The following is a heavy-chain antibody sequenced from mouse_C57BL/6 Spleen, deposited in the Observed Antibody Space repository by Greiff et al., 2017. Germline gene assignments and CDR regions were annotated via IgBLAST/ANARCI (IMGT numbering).Heavy chain of an antibody. V-gene: IGHV1-72*01. D-gene: IGHD2-10*01. Sequence: QVQLQQPGAELVKPGASVKLSCKASGYTFTSYWMHWVKQRPGRGLEWIGRIDPNSGGTTYNEKFKSKATLTVDKPSSTAYMQLSSLTPEDSAVYYCARGTYYGWYFDVWGTGTTVTVSS. CDR3: ARGTYYGWYFDV. J-gene: IGHJ1*03. CDR2: IDPNSGGT. CDR1: GYTFTSYW.